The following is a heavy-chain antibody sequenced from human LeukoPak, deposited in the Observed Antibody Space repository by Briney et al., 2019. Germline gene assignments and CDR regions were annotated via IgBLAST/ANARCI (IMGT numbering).Heavy chain of an antibody. J-gene: IGHJ6*03. CDR3: AIPGVGGRYYYYMGV. Sequence: ASVKVSCKASGYTFTGYYMHWVRQAPGQGLEWMGIINPSGGSTSYAQKFQGRVTMTRDMSTSTVYMELSSLRSEDTAVYYCAIPGVGGRYYYYMGVWGKGTTVTVSS. D-gene: IGHD3-16*01. V-gene: IGHV1-46*01. CDR1: GYTFTGYY. CDR2: INPSGGST.